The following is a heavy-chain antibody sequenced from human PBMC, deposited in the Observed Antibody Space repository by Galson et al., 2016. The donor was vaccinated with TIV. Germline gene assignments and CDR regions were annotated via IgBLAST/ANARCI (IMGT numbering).Heavy chain of an antibody. CDR1: GYTFTRYY. Sequence: SVKDSCKASGYTFTRYYMHWMRQAPGQGLEWMGVIDPSGGSTTYAQKFQGRVTMTRDTSTSTVYMELSSLTSEDTAVYYCATYGSGRQASFDFWGQGTLVTVSS. V-gene: IGHV1-46*03. CDR2: IDPSGGST. D-gene: IGHD3-10*01. CDR3: ATYGSGRQASFDF. J-gene: IGHJ4*02.